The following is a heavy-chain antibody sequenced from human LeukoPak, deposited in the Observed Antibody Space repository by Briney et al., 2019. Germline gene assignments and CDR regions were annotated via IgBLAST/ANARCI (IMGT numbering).Heavy chain of an antibody. V-gene: IGHV3-7*01. J-gene: IGHJ4*02. CDR2: IKQDGSEK. CDR1: GFTFSSYW. D-gene: IGHD6-13*01. Sequence: GGSLRLSCAASGFTFSSYWMSWVRQAPGKGLEWVANIKQDGSEKYYVDSVKGRFTISRDNAKNSLYLQMNSLRAEDTAVYYCARDVYSWYPLFGYYWNQGTLVTVSS. CDR3: ARDVYSWYPLFGYY.